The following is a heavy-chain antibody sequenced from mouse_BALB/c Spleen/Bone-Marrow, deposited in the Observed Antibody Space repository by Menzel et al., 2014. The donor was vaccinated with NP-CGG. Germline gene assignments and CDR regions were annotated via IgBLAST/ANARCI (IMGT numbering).Heavy chain of an antibody. Sequence: EVKLVESGPDLVKPSQSLSLTCTVTGYSITSGYGWHWIRQFPGNKLEWMGYIHYRGSTNYNPSLKSRISTTRDTSKNQFSLQLNSVTTEDTATYYCTRETTAVADFDYWGQGATLTVTS. J-gene: IGHJ2*01. CDR3: TRETTAVADFDY. CDR2: IHYRGST. V-gene: IGHV3-1*02. CDR1: GYSITSGYG. D-gene: IGHD1-1*01.